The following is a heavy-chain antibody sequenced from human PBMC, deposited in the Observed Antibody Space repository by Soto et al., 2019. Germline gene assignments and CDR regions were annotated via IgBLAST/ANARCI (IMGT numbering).Heavy chain of an antibody. D-gene: IGHD2-15*01. CDR1: GFSLSTSGMC. CDR3: VQTGSGGSCRQAFDP. J-gene: IGHJ5*02. V-gene: IGHV2-70*01. Sequence: SGPTLVNPTQTLTLTCTFSGFSLSTSGMCVSWIRQPPGKALEWLALIDWDDDKYYSTSLKTRLTIPKDTSKNQVVLTMTNMDPVDTATYYCVQTGSGGSCRQAFDPWGQGTLVTVSS. CDR2: IDWDDDK.